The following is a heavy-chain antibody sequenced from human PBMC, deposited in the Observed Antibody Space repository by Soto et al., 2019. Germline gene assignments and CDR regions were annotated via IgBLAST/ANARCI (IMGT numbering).Heavy chain of an antibody. CDR1: GFTFSSYA. CDR3: ARVYEGSWESMDY. V-gene: IGHV3-30-3*01. Sequence: SLRVSFSDSGFTFSSYAMDWVLHAPFNWLEWVAFISYDGSNKYYSDSLKGRFTISRDNSKNTLYLQMNSLRADYTAFYYFARVYEGSWESMDYWGKETLVTVTP. CDR2: ISYDGSNK. D-gene: IGHD6-13*01. J-gene: IGHJ4*02.